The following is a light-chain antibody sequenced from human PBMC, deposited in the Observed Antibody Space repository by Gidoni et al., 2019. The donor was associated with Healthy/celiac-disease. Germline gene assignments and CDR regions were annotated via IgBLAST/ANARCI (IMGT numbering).Light chain of an antibody. J-gene: IGKJ1*01. CDR1: QSVSSSY. CDR2: GAS. CDR3: QQYGSSPT. V-gene: IGKV3-20*01. Sequence: EIVLTQSPGTLSLSPGERATLSCRASQSVSSSYLAWYQQKPGQAPRLLIYGASSRATGIPDRVSGSGSGTDFTLTISRLEPEDFAGYYGQQYGSSPTFGQGTKVEIK.